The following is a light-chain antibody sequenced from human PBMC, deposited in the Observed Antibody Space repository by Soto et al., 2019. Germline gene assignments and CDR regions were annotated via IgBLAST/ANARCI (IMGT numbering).Light chain of an antibody. V-gene: IGKV3-20*01. CDR2: DTS. J-gene: IGKJ4*01. CDR1: QSVSSY. CDR3: QQYGSSPIT. Sequence: EMVLTQSPGTLSLSVGERVTLSCRASQSVSSYLAWYQQTPGQAPRLLIYDTSNRATGTPDRFSGSGSGTDFTLTISRLEPEDFTVYYCQQYGSSPITFGGGTTVEIK.